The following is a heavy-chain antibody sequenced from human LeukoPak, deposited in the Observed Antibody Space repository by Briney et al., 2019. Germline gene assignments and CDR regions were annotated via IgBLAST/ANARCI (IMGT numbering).Heavy chain of an antibody. CDR2: IYHGGST. Sequence: SETLSLTCAVSGGSISSGGYSWSWIRQPPGKGLEWIGYIYHGGSTYYNPSLKSRVTISVDRSKNQFSLKLSSVTAADTAVYYCAREQGSGSYYPYWGQGTLVTVSS. V-gene: IGHV4-30-2*01. CDR1: GGSISSGGYS. D-gene: IGHD3-10*01. J-gene: IGHJ4*02. CDR3: AREQGSGSYYPY.